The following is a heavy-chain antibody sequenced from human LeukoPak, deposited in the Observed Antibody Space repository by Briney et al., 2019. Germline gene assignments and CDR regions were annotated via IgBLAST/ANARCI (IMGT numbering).Heavy chain of an antibody. CDR1: GGTFSNYA. D-gene: IGHD3-22*01. J-gene: IGHJ4*02. CDR3: AREAIFYYYDSSGRYYFDY. Sequence: ASVKVSCKASGGTFSNYAVSWVRRAPGQGLEWMGWISAYNGNTNYAQKLQGRVTMTTDTSTSTAYMELRSLRSDDTAVYYCAREAIFYYYDSSGRYYFDYWGQGTLVTVSS. V-gene: IGHV1-18*01. CDR2: ISAYNGNT.